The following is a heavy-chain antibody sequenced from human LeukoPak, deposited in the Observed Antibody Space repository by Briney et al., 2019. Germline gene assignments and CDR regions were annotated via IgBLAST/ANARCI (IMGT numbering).Heavy chain of an antibody. CDR3: AKDTYSAKISLWGD. D-gene: IGHD3-16*01. J-gene: IGHJ4*02. V-gene: IGHV3-23*01. CDR1: GFTFSSYA. Sequence: PRGSLRLSCAASGFTFSSYAMSWVRQAPGKGLEWVSAISGSGGSTYYADSVKGRFTISRNNSKNTLYLQMNSLRAEDTAVFYCAKDTYSAKISLWGDWGQGTLVTVSS. CDR2: ISGSGGST.